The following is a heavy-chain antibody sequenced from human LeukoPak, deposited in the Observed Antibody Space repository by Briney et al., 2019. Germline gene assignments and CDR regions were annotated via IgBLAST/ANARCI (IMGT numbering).Heavy chain of an antibody. CDR1: GFTFINFG. J-gene: IGHJ4*02. CDR3: AKALRYCSSTSCYSFDY. CDR2: VWYDGNNK. D-gene: IGHD2-2*01. Sequence: GGSLRLSCAASGFTFINFGMHWVRQAPGKGPEWVAIVWYDGNNKYYADSVKGRFTVSRDNSKNTLYLQMNSLRAEDTAVYYCAKALRYCSSTSCYSFDYWGQGTLVTVSS. V-gene: IGHV3-33*06.